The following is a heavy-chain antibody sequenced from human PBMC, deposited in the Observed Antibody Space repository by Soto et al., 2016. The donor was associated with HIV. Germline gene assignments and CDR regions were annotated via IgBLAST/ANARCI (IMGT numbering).Heavy chain of an antibody. D-gene: IGHD3-10*01. CDR1: GFTFSSYG. Sequence: VQLVESGGGVVQPGRSLRLSCAASGFTFSSYGMHWVRQAPGKGLEWVAVIWYDGSNKYYADSVKGRFTISRDNSKNTLYLQMNSLRAEDTAVYYCARESLWFGESPLCYWGQGTLVTVSS. CDR2: IWYDGSNK. CDR3: ARESLWFGESPLCY. J-gene: IGHJ4*02. V-gene: IGHV3-33*01.